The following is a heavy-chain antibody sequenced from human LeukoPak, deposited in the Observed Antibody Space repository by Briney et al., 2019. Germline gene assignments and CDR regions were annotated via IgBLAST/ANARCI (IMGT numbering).Heavy chain of an antibody. Sequence: GGSLRLSCAASGFTFSSYAMSWVRQAPGKGLEWDSAIYGSGGSTYYADSVKGRFTISRDNSKNTLYLQMNSLRAEDTAVYYCAKDLVLTWLRIFDYWGQGTLVTVSS. CDR1: GFTFSSYA. CDR2: IYGSGGST. J-gene: IGHJ4*02. D-gene: IGHD5-12*01. CDR3: AKDLVLTWLRIFDY. V-gene: IGHV3-23*01.